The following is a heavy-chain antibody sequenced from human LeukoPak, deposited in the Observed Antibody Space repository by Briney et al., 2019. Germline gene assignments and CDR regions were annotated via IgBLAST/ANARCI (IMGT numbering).Heavy chain of an antibody. J-gene: IGHJ4*02. CDR2: ISSSGSTI. CDR1: GFTFSDNY. CDR3: ARAGGSSSWPNPFDY. V-gene: IGHV3-11*04. Sequence: GGSLRLSCAASGFTFSDNYMSWIRQAPGKGLEWVSYISSSGSTIYYADSVKGRFTISRDNAKNTLYLQMNSLRAEDTAVYYCARAGGSSSWPNPFDYWGQGTLVTVSS. D-gene: IGHD6-13*01.